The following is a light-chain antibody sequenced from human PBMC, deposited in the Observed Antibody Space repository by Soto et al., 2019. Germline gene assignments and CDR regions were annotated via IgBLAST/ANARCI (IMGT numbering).Light chain of an antibody. Sequence: DIQMTQSPSSLSVSVGDRVTITCQASQNINNYLNWYQQKPGRAPKLLIYDASNLEAGVPSRFRGSGSGTDFTFTINRLQPEDIATYYCQQYENLPTFGQGTRLEIK. CDR2: DAS. CDR3: QQYENLPT. CDR1: QNINNY. V-gene: IGKV1-33*01. J-gene: IGKJ5*01.